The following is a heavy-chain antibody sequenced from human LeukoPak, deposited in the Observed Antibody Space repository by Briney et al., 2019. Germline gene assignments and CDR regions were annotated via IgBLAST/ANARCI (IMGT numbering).Heavy chain of an antibody. D-gene: IGHD2-2*01. CDR2: ISAYNGNT. CDR1: GYTFTSYG. J-gene: IGHJ5*02. CDR3: ARVEDIVVVPAWFDL. V-gene: IGHV1-18*01. Sequence: ASVTVSCKASGYTFTSYGISWVRQAPGQGLEWMGWISAYNGNTNYAQKLQGRVTMTTDTSTSTAYMELRSLRSDDTAVYYCARVEDIVVVPAWFDLWGQGTLVTVSS.